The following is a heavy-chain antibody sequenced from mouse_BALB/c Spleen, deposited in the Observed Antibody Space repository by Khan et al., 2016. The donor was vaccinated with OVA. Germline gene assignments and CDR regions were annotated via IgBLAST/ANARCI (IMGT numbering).Heavy chain of an antibody. CDR3: SRAGYGGFAY. V-gene: IGHV5-4*02. Sequence: EVELVESGGGLVKPGGSLKLSCAASGFTFSDYYMYWVRQTPEKRLEWVATISDGGSSTSYPDSVKGRFTISRDNAKNNLYLQMSGLKSEDTATYYCSRAGYGGFAYWGQGTLVTVSA. J-gene: IGHJ3*01. CDR2: ISDGGSST. D-gene: IGHD1-1*02. CDR1: GFTFSDYY.